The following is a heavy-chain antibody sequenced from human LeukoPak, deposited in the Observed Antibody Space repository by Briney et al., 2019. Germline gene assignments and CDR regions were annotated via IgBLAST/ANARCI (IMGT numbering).Heavy chain of an antibody. CDR1: GGSISSSSYY. V-gene: IGHV4-39*01. CDR3: ARILIVVVPAATPAEYFQH. Sequence: SETLSLTCTVSGGSISSSSYYWGWIRQPPGKGLEWIGSIYYSGSTYYNPSLKSRVTISVDTSKNQFSLKLSSVTAADTAVYYCARILIVVVPAATPAEYFQHWGQGTLVTVS. D-gene: IGHD2-2*01. CDR2: IYYSGST. J-gene: IGHJ1*01.